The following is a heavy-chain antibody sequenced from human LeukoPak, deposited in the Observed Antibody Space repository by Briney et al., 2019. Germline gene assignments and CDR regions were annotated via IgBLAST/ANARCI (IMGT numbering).Heavy chain of an antibody. D-gene: IGHD2-15*01. CDR3: ARLYCTGGACYSYFEY. CDR1: GFTFSSYF. V-gene: IGHV3-7*01. CDR2: IKWDGSEK. J-gene: IGHJ4*02. Sequence: GGSLRLSCAASGFTFSSYFMSWVRQAPGKGLEWVASIKWDGSEKYSVDSVKGRFTISRDNAENSLYLQMNNLRAEDTAVYYCARLYCTGGACYSYFEYWGQGTLVTVSS.